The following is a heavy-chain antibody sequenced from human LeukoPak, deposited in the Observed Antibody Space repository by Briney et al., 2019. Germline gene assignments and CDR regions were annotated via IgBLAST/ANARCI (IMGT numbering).Heavy chain of an antibody. D-gene: IGHD3-3*02. Sequence: GGSLRLSCAASGFTFTSYSMNWVRQAPGKGGEWVSITGSSNGHIYYADSVKGRFTISRDKAKKSLYLQMNSLRAEDTAVYYCARGEGPSTLDYWGQGTLVTVSS. CDR3: ARGEGPSTLDY. J-gene: IGHJ4*02. CDR1: GFTFTSYS. CDR2: TGSSNGHI. V-gene: IGHV3-21*01.